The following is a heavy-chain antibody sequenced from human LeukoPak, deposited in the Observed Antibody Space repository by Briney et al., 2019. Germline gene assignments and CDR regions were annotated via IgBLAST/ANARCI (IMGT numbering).Heavy chain of an antibody. Sequence: PGGSLRLSCAASGFTFSTYSMNWVRQAPGKGLEWVSPISTSSTYIYYADSVKGRFTISRDNAKNSLYLQMNSLRAEDTAVCYRARHEPVITLSSYYYGMDVWGPGTTVTVSS. CDR2: ISTSSTYI. D-gene: IGHD1-14*01. J-gene: IGHJ6*02. CDR3: ARHEPVITLSSYYYGMDV. CDR1: GFTFSTYS. V-gene: IGHV3-21*01.